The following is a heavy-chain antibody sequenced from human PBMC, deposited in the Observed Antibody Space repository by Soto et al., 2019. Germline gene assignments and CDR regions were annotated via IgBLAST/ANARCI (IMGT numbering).Heavy chain of an antibody. Sequence: SETLSLTCTVSGGSISSGDYYWSWIRQPPGKGLEWIGYIYYSGSTYYNPSLKSRVTISVDTSKNQFSLKLSSVTAADTAVYYCARGPRGLTTSLFDPWGQGTLVTVSS. V-gene: IGHV4-30-4*01. CDR1: GGSISSGDYY. CDR3: ARGPRGLTTSLFDP. CDR2: IYYSGST. D-gene: IGHD4-17*01. J-gene: IGHJ5*02.